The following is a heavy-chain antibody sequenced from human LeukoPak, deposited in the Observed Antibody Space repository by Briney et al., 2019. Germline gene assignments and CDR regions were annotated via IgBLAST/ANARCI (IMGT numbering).Heavy chain of an antibody. CDR2: INHSGST. V-gene: IGHV4-34*01. D-gene: IGHD3-22*01. J-gene: IGHJ4*02. CDR1: GGSFSGYY. CDR3: ARGPFYYDSSGYYVSRPLKTTEFDY. Sequence: SETLSLTCAVYGGSFSGYYWSWIRQPPGKGLEWIGEINHSGSTNYNPSLKSRVTISVDTSKNQFSLKLSSVTAADTAVYYCARGPFYYDSSGYYVSRPLKTTEFDYWGQGTLVTVSS.